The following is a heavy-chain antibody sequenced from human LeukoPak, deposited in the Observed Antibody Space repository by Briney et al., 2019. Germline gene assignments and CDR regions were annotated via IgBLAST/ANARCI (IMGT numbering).Heavy chain of an antibody. V-gene: IGHV3-30*18. CDR2: ISYDGSNK. D-gene: IGHD3-10*01. Sequence: GGSLRLSCAASGFTFSSYGMHWVRQAPGKGLEWVAVISYDGSNKYYADSVKGRFTIARDNSKNSLYLQMNSLRVEDTAVYYCAKERAAGFDGSGRNSGFDPWGQGTLVTVSS. CDR1: GFTFSSYG. J-gene: IGHJ5*02. CDR3: AKERAAGFDGSGRNSGFDP.